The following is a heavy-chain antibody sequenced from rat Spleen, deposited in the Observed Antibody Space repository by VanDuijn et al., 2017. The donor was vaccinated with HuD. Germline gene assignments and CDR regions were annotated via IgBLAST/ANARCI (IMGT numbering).Heavy chain of an antibody. V-gene: IGHV5-7*01. J-gene: IGHJ1*01. CDR3: TRKYTTDYYWYFDF. D-gene: IGHD1-6*01. CDR1: GFTFSHYD. CDR2: ILYDGTNT. Sequence: EVQLVESGGGLVQPGRSMKLSCAASGFTFSHYDMAWVRQTPKKGLEWVATILYDGTNTYFRDSVKGRFTISRDNAKSTLYLQMDSLRSEDTATYYCTRKYTTDYYWYFDFWGPGTMVTVSS.